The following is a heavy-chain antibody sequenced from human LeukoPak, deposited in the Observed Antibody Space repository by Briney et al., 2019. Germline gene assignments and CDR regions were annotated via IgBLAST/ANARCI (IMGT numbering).Heavy chain of an antibody. CDR3: ATAGYCSSTSCYVESEFDY. CDR1: GGSISSSSYD. V-gene: IGHV4-39*01. Sequence: PSETLSLTCTVSGGSISSSSYDWGWIRQPPGKGLEWIGSIYYSGSTYYNPSLKSRVTISVDTSKNQFSLKLSSVTAADTAVYYCATAGYCSSTSCYVESEFDYWGQGTLVTVSS. J-gene: IGHJ4*02. CDR2: IYYSGST. D-gene: IGHD2-2*01.